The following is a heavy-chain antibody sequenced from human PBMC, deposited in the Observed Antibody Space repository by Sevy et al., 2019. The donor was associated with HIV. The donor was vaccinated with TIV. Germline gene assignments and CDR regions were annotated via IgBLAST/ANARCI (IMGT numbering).Heavy chain of an antibody. CDR3: ARDQHDYAGNLRTGWFDP. D-gene: IGHD4-17*01. CDR1: GFTFSSYA. V-gene: IGHV3-30-3*01. Sequence: GGSLRLSCAASGFTFSSYAMHWVRQAPGKGLEWVAVISYDGSNKYYADSVKGRFTISRDNSKNTLYLHVKSLRTEDKAVYYCARDQHDYAGNLRTGWFDPWGQGTLVTVSS. J-gene: IGHJ5*02. CDR2: ISYDGSNK.